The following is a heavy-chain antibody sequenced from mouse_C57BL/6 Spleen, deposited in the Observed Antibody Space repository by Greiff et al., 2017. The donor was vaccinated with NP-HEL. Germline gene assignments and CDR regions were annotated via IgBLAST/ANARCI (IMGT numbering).Heavy chain of an antibody. CDR2: INPNNGGT. V-gene: IGHV1-26*01. CDR1: GYTFTDYY. Sequence: EVQLQQSGPELVKPGASVKISCKASGYTFTDYYMNWVKQSHGKSLEWIGDINPNNGGTSYNQKFKGKATLTVDKSSSTAYMELRSLTSEDSAVYYCARDYYYGQYYFDYWGQGTTLTVSS. D-gene: IGHD1-1*01. CDR3: ARDYYYGQYYFDY. J-gene: IGHJ2*01.